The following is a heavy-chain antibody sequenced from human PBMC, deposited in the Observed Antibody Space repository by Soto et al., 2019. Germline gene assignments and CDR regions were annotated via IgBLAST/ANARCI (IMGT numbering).Heavy chain of an antibody. CDR3: SRRAPEGFDP. CDR1: GGSINNSPYF. Sequence: QLQLQESGPGLVKPSQTLSLTCTVSGGSINNSPYFWAWIRQPPGKGLEWIGSIDYRGTTYYKSSLKSRVTMSLDTSKNYFALNLASVTAADTALYYCSRRAPEGFDPWGQGTLVTVSS. J-gene: IGHJ5*02. V-gene: IGHV4-39*02. CDR2: IDYRGTT.